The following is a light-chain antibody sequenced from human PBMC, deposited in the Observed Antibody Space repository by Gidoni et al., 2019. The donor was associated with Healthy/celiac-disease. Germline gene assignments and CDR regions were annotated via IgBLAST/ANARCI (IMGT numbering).Light chain of an antibody. CDR3: QQSFA. CDR2: AAS. J-gene: IGKJ1*01. CDR1: QSISSY. V-gene: IGKV1-39*01. Sequence: DIQMTQSPSSLSASVGDRVTITCRASQSISSYLNWYQQKPGKAPKLLIYAASSLSSGVPSRFSGSGSGTDFTLTISSLQPEDFATYYCQQSFAFGQXTKVEIK.